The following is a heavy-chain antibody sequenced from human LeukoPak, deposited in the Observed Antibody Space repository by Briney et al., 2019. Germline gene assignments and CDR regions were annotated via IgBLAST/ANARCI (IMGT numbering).Heavy chain of an antibody. CDR3: ARQNDDDFWSGMYYFDY. CDR2: INPNSGGT. J-gene: IGHJ4*02. CDR1: GYTFTGYY. D-gene: IGHD3-3*01. V-gene: IGHV1-2*02. Sequence: SSVKVSCKASGYTFTGYYMHWVRQAPGQGLEWMGWINPNSGGTNYAQKFQGRVTMTRETSISTAYMELSRLRSDDTAVYYCARQNDDDFWSGMYYFDYRGQGTLVTVSS.